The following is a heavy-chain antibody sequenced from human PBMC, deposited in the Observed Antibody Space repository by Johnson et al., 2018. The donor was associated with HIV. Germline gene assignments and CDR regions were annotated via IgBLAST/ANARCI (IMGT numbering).Heavy chain of an antibody. CDR1: GFTFDDYA. V-gene: IGHV3-9*01. D-gene: IGHD3-10*01. Sequence: VQLVESGGGLVQPGRSLRLSCAASGFTFDDYAMHWVRLTPGKGLEWVSVIYSGGSTYYADSVKGRFTISRDNAKNSLYLQMNSLRAEDTAVYYCARGGDVVWFGEFPGAFDVWGQGTMVTVSS. CDR3: ARGGDVVWFGEFPGAFDV. CDR2: IYSGGST. J-gene: IGHJ3*01.